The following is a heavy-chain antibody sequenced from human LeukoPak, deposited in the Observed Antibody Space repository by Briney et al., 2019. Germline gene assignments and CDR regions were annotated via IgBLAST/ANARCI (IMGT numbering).Heavy chain of an antibody. D-gene: IGHD4-17*01. CDR2: INAGNGHT. CDR1: GHTFSGYA. J-gene: IGHJ4*02. Sequence: ASVKVSCKASGHTFSGYAVQWVRQAPGQRLEWLGWINAGNGHTKYSQKFQGRVTITRDTSASTAYMELSSLRSEDTAVYYCAKARWTATATTYYLDYWGQGTLVTVSS. CDR3: AKARWTATATTYYLDY. V-gene: IGHV1-3*01.